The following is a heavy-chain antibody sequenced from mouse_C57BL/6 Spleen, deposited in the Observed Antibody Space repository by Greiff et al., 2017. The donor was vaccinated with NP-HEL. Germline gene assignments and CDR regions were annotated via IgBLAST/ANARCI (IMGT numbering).Heavy chain of an antibody. CDR1: GYTFTSYW. D-gene: IGHD2-2*01. J-gene: IGHJ4*01. CDR3: AKEGDYGYAGDAMDY. CDR2: IDPNSGGT. V-gene: IGHV1-72*01. Sequence: QVQLQQPGAELVKPGASVKLSCKASGYTFTSYWMHWVKQRPGRGLEWIGRIDPNSGGTKYNEKFKSKTTLTVDKPSSTAYMQLSSLTSEDSAVYYCAKEGDYGYAGDAMDYWGQGTSVTVSS.